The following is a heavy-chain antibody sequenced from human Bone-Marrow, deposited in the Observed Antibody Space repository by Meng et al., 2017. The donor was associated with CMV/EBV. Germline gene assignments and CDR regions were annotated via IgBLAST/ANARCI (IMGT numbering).Heavy chain of an antibody. CDR3: ARTQYNWNDVALSNFAH. J-gene: IGHJ4*02. CDR1: GFTFDDYG. Sequence: GGSLRLSCAASGFTFDDYGMSWVRQAPGKGLEWVSGINWNGGSTGYADSVKGRFTISRDNAKNSLYLQMNSLRAEDTALYYCARTQYNWNDVALSNFAHWGQGPRVTCSS. CDR2: INWNGGST. D-gene: IGHD1-20*01. V-gene: IGHV3-20*04.